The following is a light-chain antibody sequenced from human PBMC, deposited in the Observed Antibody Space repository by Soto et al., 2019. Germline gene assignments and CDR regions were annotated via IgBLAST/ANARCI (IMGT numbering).Light chain of an antibody. CDR2: GAS. J-gene: IGKJ2*01. CDR3: QHYNDWPPYT. Sequence: EIVMTQSPATLSVSPGERATLSCRASQSVSSNLAWYQQKPGQAPRLLIYGASTRATGIPARFSGSGSGTEFTHTISSLQSEDFAVYYCQHYNDWPPYTFCQGTKLQI. CDR1: QSVSSN. V-gene: IGKV3-15*01.